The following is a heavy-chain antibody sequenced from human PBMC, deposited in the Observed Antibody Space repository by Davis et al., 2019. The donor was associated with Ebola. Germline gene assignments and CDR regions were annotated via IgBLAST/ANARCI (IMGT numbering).Heavy chain of an antibody. CDR2: INPNSGGT. J-gene: IGHJ4*02. D-gene: IGHD3-10*01. CDR1: GYTFTGFY. CDR3: AREVIYYYGSGSYQYYFDY. V-gene: IGHV1-2*04. Sequence: ASVKVSCKASGYTFTGFYMHWVRQAPGQGLEWMGWINPNSGGTNYAQKFQGWVTMTRDTSISTAYMELSRLRSDDTAVYYCAREVIYYYGSGSYQYYFDYWGQGTLVTVSS.